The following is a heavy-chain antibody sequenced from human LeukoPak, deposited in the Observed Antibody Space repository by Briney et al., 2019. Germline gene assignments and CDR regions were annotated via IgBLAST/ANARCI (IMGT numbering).Heavy chain of an antibody. V-gene: IGHV3-30-3*01. CDR1: GFTFSSYA. D-gene: IGHD3-10*01. Sequence: GRSLRLSCAASGFTFSSYAMHWVRQAPGKGLEWVAVISYDGSNKYYADSVKGRFTISRDNSKNTLYLQMNSLRAEDTAVYYCAREGGEFDAFDIWGQGTMVTVSS. CDR2: ISYDGSNK. CDR3: AREGGEFDAFDI. J-gene: IGHJ3*02.